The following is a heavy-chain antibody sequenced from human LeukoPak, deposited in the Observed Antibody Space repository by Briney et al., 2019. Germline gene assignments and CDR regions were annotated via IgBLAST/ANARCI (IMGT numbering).Heavy chain of an antibody. CDR2: IYHSGST. V-gene: IGHV4-30-2*01. CDR3: ARTSTVVTPTHYYYYGMDV. Sequence: SETLSLTCAVSGGSISSGGYSGSWLRQPPGKGLEWIVYIYHSGSTYSHPSLKSRVTLSVDRSKNQFSLKLSSVTAADTAVYYCARTSTVVTPTHYYYYGMDVWGQGTTVTVSS. J-gene: IGHJ6*02. CDR1: GGSISSGGYS. D-gene: IGHD4-23*01.